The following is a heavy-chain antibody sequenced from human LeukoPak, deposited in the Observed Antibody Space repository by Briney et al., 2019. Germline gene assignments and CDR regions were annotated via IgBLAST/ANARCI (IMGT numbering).Heavy chain of an antibody. Sequence: PGESLRLSCAASGFTFSSYAMSWVRQAPGKGLEWVSGISTSGGSTYYADSVKGRFTISRDNSKNTLYLQMNSLRAEDTAVYYCAKDEGYDWVFDYWGQGTLVTVSS. CDR1: GFTFSSYA. CDR3: AKDEGYDWVFDY. J-gene: IGHJ4*02. D-gene: IGHD5-12*01. CDR2: ISTSGGST. V-gene: IGHV3-23*01.